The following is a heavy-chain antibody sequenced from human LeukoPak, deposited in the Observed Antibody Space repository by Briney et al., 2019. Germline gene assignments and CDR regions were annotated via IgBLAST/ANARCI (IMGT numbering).Heavy chain of an antibody. D-gene: IGHD2-15*01. J-gene: IGHJ4*02. V-gene: IGHV1-46*01. CDR3: ATPGAYCSGGSCYSLDY. CDR1: GYTFTSCY. CDR2: INPSGGST. Sequence: ASVKVSCKASGYTFTSCYMHWVRQAPGQGLEWMGIINPSGGSTSYAQKFQGRVTMTRDTSTSTVYMELSSLRSEDTAVYYCATPGAYCSGGSCYSLDYWGQGTLVTVSS.